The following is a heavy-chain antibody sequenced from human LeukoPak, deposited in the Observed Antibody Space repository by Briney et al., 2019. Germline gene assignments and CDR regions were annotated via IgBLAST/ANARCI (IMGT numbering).Heavy chain of an antibody. CDR3: ARDRGVRGVIIQGYFDY. Sequence: ASVKVSCKASGYTFTGYYMHWVRQAPGQGLEWMGWINPNSGGTNYAQKFQGRVTMTRDTSISTAYMELSRLRSDDTAVYYCARDRGVRGVIIQGYFDYWGQGTLVTVSS. V-gene: IGHV1-2*02. D-gene: IGHD3-10*01. CDR2: INPNSGGT. CDR1: GYTFTGYY. J-gene: IGHJ4*02.